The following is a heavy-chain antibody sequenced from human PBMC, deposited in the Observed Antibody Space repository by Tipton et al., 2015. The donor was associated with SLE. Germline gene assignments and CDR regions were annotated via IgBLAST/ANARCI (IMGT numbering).Heavy chain of an antibody. V-gene: IGHV3-21*03. Sequence: SLRLSCAASGFTFSTFTTNWVRQSPGKGLEWVSSINSRNTFIYYADSVRGRFTISRDNAKGSLYLQMNSLTVEDTAMYYCARETMGASMGHDYWGQGTLVTVSS. CDR1: GFTFSTFT. CDR3: ARETMGASMGHDY. J-gene: IGHJ4*02. D-gene: IGHD1-26*01. CDR2: INSRNTFI.